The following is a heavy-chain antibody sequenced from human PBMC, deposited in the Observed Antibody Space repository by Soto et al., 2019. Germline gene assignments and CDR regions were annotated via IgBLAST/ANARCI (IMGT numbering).Heavy chain of an antibody. V-gene: IGHV1-69*13. CDR1: GGTFSSYA. CDR2: IIPIFGTA. D-gene: IGHD2-2*01. Sequence: GASVKVSCKASGGTFSSYAISWVRQAPGQGLERMGGIIPIFGTANYAQKFQGRVTITADESTSTAYMELSSLRSEDTAVYYCSRGNCSSTSCWGYYYGMDVWGQGTTVTVSS. CDR3: SRGNCSSTSCWGYYYGMDV. J-gene: IGHJ6*02.